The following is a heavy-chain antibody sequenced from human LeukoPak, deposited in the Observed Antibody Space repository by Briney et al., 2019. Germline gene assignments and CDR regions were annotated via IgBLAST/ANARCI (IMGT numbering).Heavy chain of an antibody. D-gene: IGHD3-10*01. V-gene: IGHV1-46*01. CDR1: GYTFSSYY. CDR2: INPSGGST. J-gene: IGHJ4*02. Sequence: GASVKVSCKASGYTFSSYYMHWVRQAPGQGLEWMGIINPSGGSTSYAQKFQGRVTMTRDMSTSTVYMELSSLRSEDTAVYYCARVYGSGSYFDYWGQGTLVTVSS. CDR3: ARVYGSGSYFDY.